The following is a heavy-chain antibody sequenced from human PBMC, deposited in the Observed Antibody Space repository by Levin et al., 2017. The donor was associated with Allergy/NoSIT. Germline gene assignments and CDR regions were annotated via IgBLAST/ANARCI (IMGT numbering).Heavy chain of an antibody. CDR3: ARDNIGLPDAFDI. J-gene: IGHJ3*02. CDR2: ISWNSGSI. D-gene: IGHD3-10*01. V-gene: IGHV3-9*01. CDR1: GFTFDDSA. Sequence: LSLTCAASGFTFDDSAMHWVRQAPGKGLEWVSGISWNSGSIGYADSVKGRFTISRDNAKNSLYLQTNSLRTEDTALYYCARDNIGLPDAFDIWGQGTMVIVSS.